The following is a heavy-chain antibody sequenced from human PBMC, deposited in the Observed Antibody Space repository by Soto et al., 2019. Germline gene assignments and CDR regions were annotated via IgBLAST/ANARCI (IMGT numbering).Heavy chain of an antibody. J-gene: IGHJ4*02. V-gene: IGHV3-33*01. CDR2: VWSNGNLK. CDR3: AMIQLDTIMALDY. CDR1: GFTFDAYG. D-gene: IGHD1-1*01. Sequence: QVQLVESGGGVVQPGGSLRLSCAASGFTFDAYGFHWVRQAPVKGLEWVAVVWSNGNLKYYADSVKGRFTISRDSSKSALNLQMNSLRADDTAVYYCAMIQLDTIMALDYWGQGTLVTVSS.